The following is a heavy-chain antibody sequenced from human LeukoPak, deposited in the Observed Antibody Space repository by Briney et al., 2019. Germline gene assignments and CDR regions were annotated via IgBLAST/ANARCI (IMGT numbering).Heavy chain of an antibody. D-gene: IGHD3-3*01. CDR2: IYYSGST. CDR3: ARVADYDFWSGPTGYMDV. J-gene: IGHJ6*03. V-gene: IGHV4-30-4*08. CDR1: GGSISSGDYY. Sequence: SETLSLTCTVSGGSISSGDYYWSWIRQPPGKRLEWSGYIYYSGSTYYNPSLKSRVTISVDTSKNQFSLELSSVTAADTAVYDCARVADYDFWSGPTGYMDVWGKGTTVTVSS.